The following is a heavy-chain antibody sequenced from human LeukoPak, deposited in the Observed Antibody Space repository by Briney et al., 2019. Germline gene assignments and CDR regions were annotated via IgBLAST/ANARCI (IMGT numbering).Heavy chain of an antibody. CDR2: IKSKTDGGTT. D-gene: IGHD3-10*01. J-gene: IGHJ6*03. V-gene: IGHV3-15*01. CDR3: TTIPMVRPTALYMDV. Sequence: KSGGSLRLSCAASGFTFSNAWMSWVRQAPGKGLEWVGRIKSKTDGGTTDYAAPVKGRFTISRDDSKNTLYLQMNSLKTEDTAVYYCTTIPMVRPTALYMDVWGKGTTVTVSS. CDR1: GFTFSNAW.